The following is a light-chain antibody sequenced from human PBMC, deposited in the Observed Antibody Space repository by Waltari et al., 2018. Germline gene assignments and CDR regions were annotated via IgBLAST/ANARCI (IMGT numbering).Light chain of an antibody. CDR2: EVT. V-gene: IGLV2-14*01. Sequence: QSALTQPASVSGSPGQSITISCTGTSSDVGGYNYVSWYQQHPGKAPKFMIYEVTNRPSGVSNRFSGSKSGNTAYLTISWLRAEDEADYHCSSYTSSDTWVFGGGTKVTVL. CDR3: SSYTSSDTWV. J-gene: IGLJ3*02. CDR1: SSDVGGYNY.